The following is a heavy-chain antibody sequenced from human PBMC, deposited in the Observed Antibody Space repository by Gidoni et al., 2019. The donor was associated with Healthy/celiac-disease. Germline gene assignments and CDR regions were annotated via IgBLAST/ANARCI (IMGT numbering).Heavy chain of an antibody. CDR3: ARAYGGNSGDFDY. D-gene: IGHD2-21*02. J-gene: IGHJ4*02. CDR2: IKQDGSEK. CDR1: GFTFSSYW. V-gene: IGHV3-7*01. Sequence: EVQLVESGGGLVQPGGSLRLSCAASGFTFSSYWMSWVRQAPGKGLEWVANIKQDGSEKYYVDSVKGRFTISRDNAKNSLYLQMNSLRAEDTAVYYCARAYGGNSGDFDYWGQGTLVTVSS.